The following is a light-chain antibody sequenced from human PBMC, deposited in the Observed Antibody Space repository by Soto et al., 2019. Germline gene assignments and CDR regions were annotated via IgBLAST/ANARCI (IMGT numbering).Light chain of an antibody. J-gene: IGLJ2*01. CDR1: SGHSSYI. V-gene: IGLV4-60*02. Sequence: QSVLTQSSSASASLGSSVKLTCTLSSGHSSYIIAWHQQQPGKAPRYLMKLEGSGSYNKGSGVPDRFSGSSSGADRYLTISTLQFEDEADYYCETWVSNTQVFGGGTKLTVL. CDR2: LEGSGSY. CDR3: ETWVSNTQV.